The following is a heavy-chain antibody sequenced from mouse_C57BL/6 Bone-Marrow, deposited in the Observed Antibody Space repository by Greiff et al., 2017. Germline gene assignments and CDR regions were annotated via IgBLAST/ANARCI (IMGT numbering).Heavy chain of an antibody. V-gene: IGHV5-17*01. CDR2: ISSGSSTI. Sequence: EVMLVESGGGLVKPGGSLKLSCAASGFTFSDYGMHWVRQAPEKGLEWVAYISSGSSTIYYADTVKGRFTISRDNAKNTLFLQMTSLRSEDTAMYYCARPELHYAMDYWGQGTSVTVSS. D-gene: IGHD2-1*01. J-gene: IGHJ4*01. CDR3: ARPELHYAMDY. CDR1: GFTFSDYG.